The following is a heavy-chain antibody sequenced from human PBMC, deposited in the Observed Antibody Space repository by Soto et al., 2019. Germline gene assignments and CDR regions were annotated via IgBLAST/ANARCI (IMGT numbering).Heavy chain of an antibody. V-gene: IGHV4-30-2*01. CDR2: IYHSGST. D-gene: IGHD3-22*01. CDR1: GGSISSGGYS. Sequence: SETLSLTCAVSGGSISSGGYSWSWIRQPPGKGLEWIGYIYHSGSTYYNPSLKSRVTISVDRSKNQFSLKLSSVTAADTAVYYCARASDYYDSSGYVLDYWGQGTLVTVSS. CDR3: ARASDYYDSSGYVLDY. J-gene: IGHJ4*02.